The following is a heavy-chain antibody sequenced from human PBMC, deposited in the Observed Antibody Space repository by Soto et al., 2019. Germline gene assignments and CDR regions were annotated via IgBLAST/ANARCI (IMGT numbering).Heavy chain of an antibody. CDR3: VKAYSSAWYFLDY. V-gene: IGHV3-23*01. CDR1: GFTFSSYA. Sequence: EVQLLDSGGGLVQPGGSLRLSCASSGFTFSSYAMSWVRQAPGKGLEWVSGISGNGVSTYYADSVKGRFTISRDNSKKTLNLKMSDMTAEYSAKFYCVKAYSSAWYFLDYWGQGTLVTVSS. D-gene: IGHD6-13*01. J-gene: IGHJ4*02. CDR2: ISGNGVST.